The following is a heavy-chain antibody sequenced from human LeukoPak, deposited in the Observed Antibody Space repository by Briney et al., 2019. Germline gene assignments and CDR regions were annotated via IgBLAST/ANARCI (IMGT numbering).Heavy chain of an antibody. V-gene: IGHV4-31*03. CDR3: AREPYCGGDCYSGVFD. J-gene: IGHJ4*02. CDR1: GGSISSGGYY. Sequence: SQTLSLTCTVSGGSISSGGYYWSWIRQHPGKGLEWIGYIYYSGSTCYNPSLKSRVTISVDTSKNQFSLKLSSVTAADTAVYYCAREPYCGGDCYSGVFDWGQGTLVTVSS. CDR2: IYYSGST. D-gene: IGHD2-21*02.